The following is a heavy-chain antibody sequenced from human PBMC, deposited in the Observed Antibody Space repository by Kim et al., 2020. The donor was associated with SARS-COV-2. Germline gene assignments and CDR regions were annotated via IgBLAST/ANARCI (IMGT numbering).Heavy chain of an antibody. D-gene: IGHD1-26*01. CDR3: ARVGATLSSSDFDY. CDR2: ISAYNGNT. J-gene: IGHJ4*02. Sequence: ASVKVSCKASGYTFTSYGISWVRQAPGQGLEWMGWISAYNGNTNYAQKLQVRVTMTTDTSTSTAYMELRSLRSDDTAVYYCARVGATLSSSDFDYWGQGTLVTVSS. V-gene: IGHV1-18*01. CDR1: GYTFTSYG.